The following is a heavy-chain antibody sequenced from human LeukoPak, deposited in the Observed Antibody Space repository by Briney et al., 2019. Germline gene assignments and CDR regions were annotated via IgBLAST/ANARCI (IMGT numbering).Heavy chain of an antibody. V-gene: IGHV4-34*01. CDR1: GGSFSGYY. CDR3: ARGQFTIFGVVINDFDY. CDR2: INHSGST. Sequence: SETLSLTCAVYGGSFSGYYWSWIRRPPGKGLEWIGEINHSGSTNYNPSLKSRVTISVDTSKNQFSLKLSSVTAADTAVYYCARGQFTIFGVVINDFDYWGQGTLVAVSS. D-gene: IGHD3-3*01. J-gene: IGHJ4*02.